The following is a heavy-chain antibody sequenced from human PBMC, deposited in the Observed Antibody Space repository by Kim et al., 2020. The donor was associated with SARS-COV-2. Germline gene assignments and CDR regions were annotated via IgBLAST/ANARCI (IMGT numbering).Heavy chain of an antibody. J-gene: IGHJ6*02. Sequence: ASVKVSCKVSGYTLTELSMHWVRQAPGKGLEWMGGFDPEDAETIYAQKFQGRVTMTEDTSTDTAYMELSSQRSEDTAVYYCETGIAVAGTPNSYYYYYGMDVWGQGTTVNVSS. CDR2: FDPEDAET. CDR1: GYTLTELS. D-gene: IGHD6-19*01. CDR3: ETGIAVAGTPNSYYYYYGMDV. V-gene: IGHV1-24*01.